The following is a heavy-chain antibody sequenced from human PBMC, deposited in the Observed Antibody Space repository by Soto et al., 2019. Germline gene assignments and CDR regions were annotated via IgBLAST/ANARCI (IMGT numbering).Heavy chain of an antibody. CDR3: ARHPSSSWSWERKYYYYGMDV. D-gene: IGHD6-13*01. CDR2: IYHSGST. Sequence: PSETLSLTCAVSGGSISSGGYSWSWIRQPPGKGMEWIGYIYHSGSTYYNPSLKSRVTISVDTSKNQFSLKLSSVTAADTAVYYCARHPSSSWSWERKYYYYGMDVWGQGTTVTVSS. J-gene: IGHJ6*02. V-gene: IGHV4-30-2*03. CDR1: GGSISSGGYS.